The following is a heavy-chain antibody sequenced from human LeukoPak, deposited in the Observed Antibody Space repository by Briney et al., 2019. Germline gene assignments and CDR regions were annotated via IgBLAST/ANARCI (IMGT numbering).Heavy chain of an antibody. V-gene: IGHV4-59*01. Sequence: SETLSHTCTGSGGSISSYYWSGIRQPPGKGLEWIGYIYYSGSTNYNPSLRSRVTISVDTSKNQFSLKLSAVAAADTAVYYCARSLDTAMVTTGYWGQGTLVTVSS. CDR3: ARSLDTAMVTTGY. J-gene: IGHJ4*02. D-gene: IGHD5-18*01. CDR1: GGSISSYY. CDR2: IYYSGST.